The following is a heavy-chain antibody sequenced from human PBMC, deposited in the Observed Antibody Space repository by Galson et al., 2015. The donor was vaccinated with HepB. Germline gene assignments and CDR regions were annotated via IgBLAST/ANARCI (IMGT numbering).Heavy chain of an antibody. Sequence: SVKVSCKASGYTFTRYAMNWVRQAPGQGLEWMGWINTNTGNPTYAQGFTGRFVFSLDTSVSTAYLQINSLKAEDTAVYYCASAPDQYYYDSSGYYPSGMGYWGQGTLVTVSS. J-gene: IGHJ4*02. CDR3: ASAPDQYYYDSSGYYPSGMGY. D-gene: IGHD3-22*01. CDR1: GYTFTRYA. CDR2: INTNTGNP. V-gene: IGHV7-4-1*02.